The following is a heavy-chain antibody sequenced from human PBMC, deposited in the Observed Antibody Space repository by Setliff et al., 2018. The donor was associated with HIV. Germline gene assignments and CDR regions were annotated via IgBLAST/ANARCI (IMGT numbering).Heavy chain of an antibody. V-gene: IGHV4-59*01. CDR3: ARAMGANWSYYYYMDV. J-gene: IGHJ6*03. Sequence: SETLSLTCTVSGGSISRYYWSWIRQPPGKGLEWIGYIYYSGNTNYNPSLKRRVTISVDTSKNQFSLKLTSVTAADTAVYYCARAMGANWSYYYYMDVWGKGTTVTVSS. D-gene: IGHD1-26*01. CDR1: GGSISRYY. CDR2: IYYSGNT.